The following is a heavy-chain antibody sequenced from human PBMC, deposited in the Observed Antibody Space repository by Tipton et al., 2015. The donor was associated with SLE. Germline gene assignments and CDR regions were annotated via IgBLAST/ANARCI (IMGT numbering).Heavy chain of an antibody. V-gene: IGHV4-39*07. J-gene: IGHJ4*02. CDR1: TFSSYA. CDR2: IYYSGST. D-gene: IGHD3-16*01. CDR3: ARGFEGG. Sequence: TFSSYAMHWVRQAPGKGLEWIGSIYYSGSTYYNPSLKSRVTISVDTSKNQFSLKLSSVTAADTDVYYCARGFEGGWGQGTPVTVSS.